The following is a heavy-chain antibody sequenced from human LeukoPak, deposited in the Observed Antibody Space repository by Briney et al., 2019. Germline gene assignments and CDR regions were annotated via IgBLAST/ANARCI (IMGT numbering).Heavy chain of an antibody. CDR3: ARGRSKWLVREARPFDY. J-gene: IGHJ4*02. Sequence: SQTLSLTCTVSGGSISSGGYYWSWIRQHPGKGLEWIGYIYYSGSTYYNPSLKSRVTISVDTSKNQFSLKLSSVTAADTAVYYCARGRSKWLVREARPFDYWGQGTLVTVSS. D-gene: IGHD6-19*01. CDR1: GGSISSGGYY. CDR2: IYYSGST. V-gene: IGHV4-31*03.